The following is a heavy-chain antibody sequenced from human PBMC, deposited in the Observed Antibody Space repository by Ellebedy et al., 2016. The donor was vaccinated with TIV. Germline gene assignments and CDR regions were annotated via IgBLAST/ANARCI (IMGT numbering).Heavy chain of an antibody. D-gene: IGHD4-17*01. CDR1: EFTFSRFA. V-gene: IGHV3-30-3*01. J-gene: IGHJ4*02. CDR2: ISSDGNNK. Sequence: GGSLRLSCVASEFTFSRFALHWVRQAPGKGLEWVATISSDGNNKYYADSVEGRFTTSRDDSRNTMDLQMDSLRAEDTAVYYCAREAGDYYFDFWGQGTQVTVSS. CDR3: AREAGDYYFDF.